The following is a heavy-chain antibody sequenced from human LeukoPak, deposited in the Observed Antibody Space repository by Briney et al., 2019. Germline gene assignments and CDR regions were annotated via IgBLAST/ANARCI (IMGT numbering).Heavy chain of an antibody. D-gene: IGHD4-17*01. J-gene: IGHJ4*02. CDR3: ARLSSRPGDYSIDY. CDR2: IYYSGST. Sequence: SETLSLTCTVSGASISTYYWSWIRQPPGKGLEWIGYIYYSGSTNYNPSLKSRVTISVDTSKNQFSLTLSSVTAADTAVYYCARLSSRPGDYSIDYWGQGTLVTVSS. CDR1: GASISTYY. V-gene: IGHV4-59*01.